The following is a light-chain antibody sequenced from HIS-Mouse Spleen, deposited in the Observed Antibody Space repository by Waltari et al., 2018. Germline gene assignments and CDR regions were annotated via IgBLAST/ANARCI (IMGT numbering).Light chain of an antibody. J-gene: IGKJ4*01. CDR1: QGLCSA. V-gene: IGKV1-13*02. Sequence: AIQLTQSPSSLSASVGDRVTITCRASQGLCSALAWYQQKTGKAPMLQIYDASSLESGVPSRFSGSGSGTDFTLTISSLQPEDFATYYCQQFNSYPALTFGGGTKVEIK. CDR3: QQFNSYPALT. CDR2: DAS.